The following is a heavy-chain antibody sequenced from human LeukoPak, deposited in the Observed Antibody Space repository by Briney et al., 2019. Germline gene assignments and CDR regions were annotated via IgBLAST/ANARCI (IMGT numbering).Heavy chain of an antibody. CDR2: IIPIFGTA. V-gene: IGHV1-69*05. J-gene: IGHJ4*02. CDR1: GFTFSSYA. D-gene: IGHD2-2*01. Sequence: GGSLRLSCAASGFTFSSYAISWVRQAPGQGLEWMGRIIPIFGTANYAQKFQGRVTITTDESTSTAYMELSSLRSEDTAVYYCARARTRSSTSCYAFDYWGQGTLVTVSS. CDR3: ARARTRSSTSCYAFDY.